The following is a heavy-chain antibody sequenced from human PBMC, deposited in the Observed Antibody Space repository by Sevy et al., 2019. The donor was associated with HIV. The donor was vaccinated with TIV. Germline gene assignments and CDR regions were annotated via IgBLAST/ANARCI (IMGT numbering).Heavy chain of an antibody. CDR3: TRGPRRSGYDPSYYYYLDV. Sequence: GSLRLSCTASEFTFGDFAMSWVRQAPGKGLEWVGFIRSKAYGGTSEYAASVKGRFSISRDDSKSIAYLQMNSLKTEDTAVYYCTRGPRRSGYDPSYYYYLDVWGKGTTVTVSS. D-gene: IGHD3-3*01. J-gene: IGHJ6*03. V-gene: IGHV3-49*04. CDR2: IRSKAYGGTS. CDR1: EFTFGDFA.